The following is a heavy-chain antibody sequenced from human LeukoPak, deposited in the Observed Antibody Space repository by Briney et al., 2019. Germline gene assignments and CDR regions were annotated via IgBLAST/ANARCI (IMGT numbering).Heavy chain of an antibody. D-gene: IGHD6-19*01. CDR2: ISGSGGST. CDR1: GFTFSSYA. J-gene: IGHJ4*02. CDR3: AKGKEDSSGWYFFY. V-gene: IGHV3-23*01. Sequence: GGSLRLSCAASGFTFSSYAMNWVRQAPGKGLEWVSAISGSGGSTYYADSVKGRFTISRDNSKNTLYLQRKSLRAEDTAVYYCAKGKEDSSGWYFFYWGQGTLVTVSS.